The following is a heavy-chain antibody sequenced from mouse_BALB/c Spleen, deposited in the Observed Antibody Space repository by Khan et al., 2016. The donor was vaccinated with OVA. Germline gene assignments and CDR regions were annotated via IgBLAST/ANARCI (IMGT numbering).Heavy chain of an antibody. J-gene: IGHJ2*01. Sequence: EVQLQESGPSLVKPSQTLSLTCSVTGDSITSGYWNWIRKFPGNKLEYMGYISYSGRTYYNPSLKSRISITRDTSKNQHYLQLNSMTTEDSATDCRSGTSSYGNYYFDSWGPGTTHTVSS. CDR2: ISYSGRT. D-gene: IGHD2-1*01. V-gene: IGHV3-8*02. CDR3: SGTSSYGNYYFDS. CDR1: GDSITSGY.